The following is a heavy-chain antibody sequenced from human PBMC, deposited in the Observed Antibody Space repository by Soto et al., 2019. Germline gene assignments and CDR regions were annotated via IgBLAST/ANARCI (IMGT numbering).Heavy chain of an antibody. CDR2: MYNTGST. V-gene: IGHV4-59*01. CDR1: GGSISGYY. CDR3: ARDLWGYCGTDCYPLDV. J-gene: IGHJ6*02. Sequence: QVQLQESGPGLVKPSETLSLTCTVSGGSISGYYWSWIWQPPGKGLEWIGYMYNTGSTVYNPSFKSRVTISVDTSKSQFSLRLNSVTAADTAVYYCARDLWGYCGTDCYPLDVWGQGTTVTVSS. D-gene: IGHD2-21*02.